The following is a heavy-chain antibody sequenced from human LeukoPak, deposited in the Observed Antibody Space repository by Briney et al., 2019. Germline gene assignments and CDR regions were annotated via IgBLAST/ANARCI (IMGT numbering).Heavy chain of an antibody. CDR1: GFTFSSYA. Sequence: GGSLRLSYAASGFTFSSYAMHWVRQAPGKGLEWVAVISYDGSNKYYADSVKGRFTISRDNSKNTLYLQMNSLRAEDTAVYYCARDYGSSGYYFDYWGQGTLVTVSS. CDR2: ISYDGSNK. CDR3: ARDYGSSGYYFDY. D-gene: IGHD3-22*01. J-gene: IGHJ4*02. V-gene: IGHV3-30-3*01.